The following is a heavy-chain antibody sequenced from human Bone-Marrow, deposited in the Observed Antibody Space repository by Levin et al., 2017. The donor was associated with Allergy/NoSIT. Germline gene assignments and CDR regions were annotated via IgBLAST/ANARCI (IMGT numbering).Heavy chain of an antibody. CDR3: ARDRDDSSGRGYYFDY. J-gene: IGHJ4*02. V-gene: IGHV4-30-2*01. CDR2: IYHSGST. D-gene: IGHD3-22*01. CDR1: FSSLLLPSSS. Sequence: NSSETLSLPFPFSFSSLLLPSSSFLFLLPPPGKVLEWIGYIYHSGSTYYNPSLKSRVTISVDRSKNQFSLKLSSVTAADTAVYYCARDRDDSSGRGYYFDYWGQGTLVTVSS.